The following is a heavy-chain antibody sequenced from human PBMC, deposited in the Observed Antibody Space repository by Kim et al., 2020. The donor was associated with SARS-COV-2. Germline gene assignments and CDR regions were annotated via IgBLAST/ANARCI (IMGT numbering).Heavy chain of an antibody. CDR3: AKDTGTYVCMDV. J-gene: IGHJ6*02. V-gene: IGHV3-23*01. D-gene: IGHD1-26*01. Sequence: FYADSVKGRFTISRDNSKNTLYLQMNSLRAEDTAVYYCAKDTGTYVCMDVWGQGTTVTVSS.